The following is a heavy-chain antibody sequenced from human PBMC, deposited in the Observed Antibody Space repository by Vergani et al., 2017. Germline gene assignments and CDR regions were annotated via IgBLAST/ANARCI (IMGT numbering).Heavy chain of an antibody. V-gene: IGHV4-34*01. J-gene: IGHJ6*03. CDR2: IDHTGRP. CDR3: ARVNTETNGHLYYYYYMDV. Sequence: QVQLQQWGGGLLKPSETLSLTCVVNGGSFTSYHWTWIRQSPGEGLEWVGDIDHTGRPDYNPSLKSRLTISVDKSRNLFSLTLISVTATDTAIYFCARVNTETNGHLYYYYYMDVWGQGTAVTVS. CDR1: GGSFTSYH. D-gene: IGHD4-11*01.